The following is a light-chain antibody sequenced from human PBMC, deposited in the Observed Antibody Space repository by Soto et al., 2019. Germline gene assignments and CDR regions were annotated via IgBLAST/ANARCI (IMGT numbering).Light chain of an antibody. CDR3: QAWDSSTAGVV. J-gene: IGLJ2*01. V-gene: IGLV3-1*01. Sequence: SYELTQPPSVSVSPGQTANITCSGDKLGDKYACWYQQKPGQSPVLVIYQDSKRPSGIPERFSGSNSGNTATLTISGTQAMDEADYYCQAWDSSTAGVVFGGGTKVTVL. CDR2: QDS. CDR1: KLGDKY.